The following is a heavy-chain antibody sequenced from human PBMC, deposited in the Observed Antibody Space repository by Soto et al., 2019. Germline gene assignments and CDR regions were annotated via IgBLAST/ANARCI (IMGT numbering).Heavy chain of an antibody. CDR1: GFTFSTYG. J-gene: IGHJ3*01. D-gene: IGHD2-21*02. Sequence: QVQLVESGGGVVQPGRSLRLSCVASGFTFSTYGMHWVRQAPGKGLEWVALTSYDGSDKYYADSMKGRFTISRDNSKNTLYLQMNSLGGEDTAVYYCAKALDFGGNSHAFDVWGQGTMVTVSS. CDR3: AKALDFGGNSHAFDV. CDR2: TSYDGSDK. V-gene: IGHV3-30*18.